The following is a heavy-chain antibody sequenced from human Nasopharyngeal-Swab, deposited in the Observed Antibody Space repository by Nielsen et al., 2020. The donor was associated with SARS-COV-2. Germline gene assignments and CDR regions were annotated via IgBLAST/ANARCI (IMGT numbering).Heavy chain of an antibody. CDR3: ARGLSGIVPAPILGLGPYYYYYYMDV. V-gene: IGHV4-34*01. CDR2: IDHSGST. D-gene: IGHD2-2*01. J-gene: IGHJ6*03. Sequence: CIRQPPGKGPEWIAEIDHSGSTNYNPSLKSRVTLSVDTSMNQVSLEVSSVTAADTAVYYCARGLSGIVPAPILGLGPYYYYYYMDVWGKGTTVTVSS.